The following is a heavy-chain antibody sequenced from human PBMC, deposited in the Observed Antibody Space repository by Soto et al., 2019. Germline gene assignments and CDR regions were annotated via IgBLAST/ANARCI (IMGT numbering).Heavy chain of an antibody. CDR1: GFTFSSYA. D-gene: IGHD2-21*02. CDR3: AKGVACGGDCYSLSGMDV. Sequence: SGGSLRLSCAASGFTFSSYAMSWVRQAPGKGLEWVSAISGSGGSTYYADSVKGRFTISRDNSKNTLYLQMNSLRAEDTAVYYCAKGVACGGDCYSLSGMDVWGQGTTVTVSS. V-gene: IGHV3-23*01. J-gene: IGHJ6*02. CDR2: ISGSGGST.